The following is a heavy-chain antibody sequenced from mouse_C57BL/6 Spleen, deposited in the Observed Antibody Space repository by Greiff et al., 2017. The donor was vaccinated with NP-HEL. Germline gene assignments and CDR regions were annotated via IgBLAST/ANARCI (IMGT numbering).Heavy chain of an antibody. CDR1: GYTFTDYY. CDR2: INPNNGGT. Sequence: EVQLQQSGPELVKPGASVKISCKASGYTFTDYYMNWVKQSHGKSLEWIGDINPNNGGTSYNQKFKGKATLTVDKSSSTAYMELRSLTSEDSAVYYCARGDYGSSRRWYFDVWGTGTTVTVSS. V-gene: IGHV1-26*01. J-gene: IGHJ1*03. D-gene: IGHD1-1*01. CDR3: ARGDYGSSRRWYFDV.